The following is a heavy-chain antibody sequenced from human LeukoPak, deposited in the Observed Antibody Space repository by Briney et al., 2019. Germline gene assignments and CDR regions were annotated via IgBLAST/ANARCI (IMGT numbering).Heavy chain of an antibody. CDR3: ATSNSGYFDY. CDR2: IYHSGST. J-gene: IGHJ4*02. CDR1: GGSISSGGYS. V-gene: IGHV4-30-2*01. Sequence: SETLSLTCAVSGGSISSGGYSWSWIRQPPGKGLEWIGYIYHSGSTYYNPSLKSRVTISVDRSKNQFSLKLSSVTAADTAVYYCATSNSGYFDYWGQGTLVTVSS. D-gene: IGHD2/OR15-2a*01.